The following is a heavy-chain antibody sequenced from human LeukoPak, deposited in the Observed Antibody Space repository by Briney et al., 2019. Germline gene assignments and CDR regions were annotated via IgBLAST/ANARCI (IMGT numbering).Heavy chain of an antibody. CDR1: GYTFISYY. CDR2: INPSGGST. Sequence: ASVKVSCKASGYTFISYYIHWVRQAPGQGLEWMGIINPSGGSTSYAQRFQGRVAMTSDTSTRTVYMELSSLRFEDTAVYYCARDGFGGYFDYWGQGTLVIVSS. V-gene: IGHV1-46*01. D-gene: IGHD3-10*01. J-gene: IGHJ4*02. CDR3: ARDGFGGYFDY.